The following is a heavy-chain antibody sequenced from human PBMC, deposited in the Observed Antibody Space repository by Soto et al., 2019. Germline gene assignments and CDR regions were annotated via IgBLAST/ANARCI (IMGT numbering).Heavy chain of an antibody. CDR3: SKDAPNGSIDD. V-gene: IGHV3-9*01. CDR1: GFRFEQYV. D-gene: IGHD3-10*01. J-gene: IGHJ4*02. Sequence: VQVVASGGGLVQPGRSLRLSCAVSGFRFEQYVMHWVRQAPGKGLECVSTVSPTGDTVAYADFVEGRFTFSRDNAKNSLYLQMNSLTGDDTVIYDCSKDAPNGSIDDWGQGTLVTVSS. CDR2: VSPTGDTV.